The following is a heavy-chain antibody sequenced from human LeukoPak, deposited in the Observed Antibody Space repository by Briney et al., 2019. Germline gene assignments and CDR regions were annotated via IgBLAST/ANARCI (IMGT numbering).Heavy chain of an antibody. J-gene: IGHJ4*02. D-gene: IGHD6-19*01. CDR1: GFTFSTHA. CDR3: ARDGGWHGGGVDY. Sequence: GGSLRLSCAASGFTFSTHAMIWVRQAPGKGLEWVSSISSSSSYIYYADSVKGRFTISRDNAKNSLYLQMNSLRAEDTAVYYCARDGGWHGGGVDYWGQGTLVTVSS. CDR2: ISSSSSYI. V-gene: IGHV3-21*01.